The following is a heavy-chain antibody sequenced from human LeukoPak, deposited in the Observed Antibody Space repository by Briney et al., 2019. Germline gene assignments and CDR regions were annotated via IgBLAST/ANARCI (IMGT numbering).Heavy chain of an antibody. D-gene: IGHD1-1*01. V-gene: IGHV1-2*02. CDR3: ARAGWYNWNDGWFDP. Sequence: GASVKVSCKASGYTFTGYYMHWVRQAPGQGLEWMGWINPNSGGTNYAQKFQGRVTMTRDTSISTAYMELSRLRSDDTAVYYCARAGWYNWNDGWFDPWGQGTLVTVSS. J-gene: IGHJ5*02. CDR2: INPNSGGT. CDR1: GYTFTGYY.